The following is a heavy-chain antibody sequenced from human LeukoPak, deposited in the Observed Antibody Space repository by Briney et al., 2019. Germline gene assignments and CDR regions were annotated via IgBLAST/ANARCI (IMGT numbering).Heavy chain of an antibody. J-gene: IGHJ4*02. CDR3: ARVAKYYDFWSGYYDY. D-gene: IGHD3-3*01. CDR1: GFTFSSYS. Sequence: GGSLRLSCAASGFTFSSYSMNWVRQAPGKGLEWVSYISSSGSTIYYADSVKGRFTISRDNAKNSLYLQMNSLRAEDTAVYYCARVAKYYDFWSGYYDYWGQGTLVTVSS. V-gene: IGHV3-48*04. CDR2: ISSSGSTI.